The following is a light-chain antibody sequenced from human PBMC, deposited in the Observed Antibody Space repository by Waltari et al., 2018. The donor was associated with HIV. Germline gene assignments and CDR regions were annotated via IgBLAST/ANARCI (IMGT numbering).Light chain of an antibody. CDR2: EVS. CDR3: CSYAGTSTVV. J-gene: IGLJ2*01. Sequence: QSALTQPASVSWSPGQSMTISCTGTSSDFGSYNLVSWYQQHPGKAPKLMIYEVSKRPSGVSNRFSGSKSGNTASLTISGLQAEDEADYYCCSYAGTSTVVFGGGTKLTVL. V-gene: IGLV2-23*02. CDR1: SSDFGSYNL.